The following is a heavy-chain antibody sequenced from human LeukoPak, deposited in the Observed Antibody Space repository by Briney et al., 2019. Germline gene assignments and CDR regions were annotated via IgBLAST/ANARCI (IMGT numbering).Heavy chain of an antibody. CDR3: ATVKFRFQEEGYYMDV. CDR1: GGTFSSYT. CDR2: IIPFFGTV. V-gene: IGHV1-69*05. J-gene: IGHJ6*03. Sequence: SVKVSCKASGGTFSSYTITWVRQAPGQGLEWMGGIIPFFGTVNYAQKFQGRVTFTTDESTSTVYMELTNLRSEDTALYYCATVKFRFQEEGYYMDVWGKGTTVTVSS. D-gene: IGHD3-10*01.